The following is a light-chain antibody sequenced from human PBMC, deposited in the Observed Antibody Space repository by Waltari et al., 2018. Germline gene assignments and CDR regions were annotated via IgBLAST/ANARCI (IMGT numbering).Light chain of an antibody. Sequence: QSALTQPASVSGSPGQSITISCTGTSSDVGGYNYVSWYQQHPGKAPKLMIYEVSNRPSGVSKRVSGAKSGNTASLTISGLQAEDEADYYCSSYTSSSTVVFGGGPKLPVL. V-gene: IGLV2-14*01. CDR2: EVS. CDR1: SSDVGGYNY. J-gene: IGLJ2*01. CDR3: SSYTSSSTVV.